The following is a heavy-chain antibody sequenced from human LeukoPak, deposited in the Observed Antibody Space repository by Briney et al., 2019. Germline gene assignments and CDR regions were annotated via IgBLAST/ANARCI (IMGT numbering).Heavy chain of an antibody. D-gene: IGHD2-2*01. CDR3: AKEMGCSSTSCYPFSDAFDI. J-gene: IGHJ3*02. V-gene: IGHV3-23*01. CDR1: GFTFSSYA. CDR2: ISGSGGST. Sequence: GSLRLSCAASGFTFSSYAMSWVRQAPGKGLEWVSAISGSGGSTYYADSVKGRFTISRDNSKNTLYLQMNSLRAEDTAVYYCAKEMGCSSTSCYPFSDAFDIWGQGTMVTVSS.